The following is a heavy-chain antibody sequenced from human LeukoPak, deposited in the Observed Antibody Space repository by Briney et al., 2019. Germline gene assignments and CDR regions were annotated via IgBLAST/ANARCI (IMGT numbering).Heavy chain of an antibody. J-gene: IGHJ4*02. CDR3: ARVLDTAMDYDY. D-gene: IGHD5-18*01. CDR2: INHSGST. V-gene: IGHV4-39*07. Sequence: SETLSLTCTVSGGSISSSSYYWSWIRPPPGKGLEWVGEINHSGSTNYNPSLKSRVTISVDTSKNQFSLKLSSVTAADTAVYYCARVLDTAMDYDYWGQGTLVTVSS. CDR1: GGSISSSSYY.